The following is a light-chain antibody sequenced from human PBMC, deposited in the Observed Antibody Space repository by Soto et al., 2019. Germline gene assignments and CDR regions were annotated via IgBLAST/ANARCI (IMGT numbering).Light chain of an antibody. V-gene: IGLV2-14*01. J-gene: IGLJ1*01. Sequence: QSVLAQPSSVSGSPGQSITISCTGTSTDVGGYNYVSWYQHHPGKGPKLIIYEVSNRPSGVSNRFSGSKSGNTASLTISGLQAEDEADYYCSSYTSSSTLVFGTGTKVTV. CDR2: EVS. CDR3: SSYTSSSTLV. CDR1: STDVGGYNY.